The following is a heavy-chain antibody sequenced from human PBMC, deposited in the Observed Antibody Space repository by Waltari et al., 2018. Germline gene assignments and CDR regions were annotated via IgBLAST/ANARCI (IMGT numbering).Heavy chain of an antibody. V-gene: IGHV1-18*01. CDR2: ISAYNGNT. CDR1: GYTFTSSG. J-gene: IGHJ4*02. D-gene: IGHD2-15*01. Sequence: QVQLVQSGAEVKKPGASVKVSCKASGYTFTSSGISWVRQAPGQGHGWMGWISAYNGNTNYAQKLQGRVTMTTDTSTSTAYMELRSLRSDDTAVYYCARGGIYCSGGSCYYLSPFDYWGQGTLVTVSS. CDR3: ARGGIYCSGGSCYYLSPFDY.